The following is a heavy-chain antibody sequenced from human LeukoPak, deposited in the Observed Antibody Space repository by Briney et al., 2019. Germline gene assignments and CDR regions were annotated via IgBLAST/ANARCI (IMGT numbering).Heavy chain of an antibody. CDR1: GYTFTGYY. V-gene: IGHV1-2*02. Sequence: ALVKVSCKASGYTFTGYYMHWVRQAPGQGLEWMGWINPNSGGTNYAQKFQGRVTMTRDTSISTAYMELSRLRSDDTAVYYCAREMGYSYGYKPLGYWGQGTLVTVSS. CDR3: AREMGYSYGYKPLGY. J-gene: IGHJ4*02. D-gene: IGHD5-18*01. CDR2: INPNSGGT.